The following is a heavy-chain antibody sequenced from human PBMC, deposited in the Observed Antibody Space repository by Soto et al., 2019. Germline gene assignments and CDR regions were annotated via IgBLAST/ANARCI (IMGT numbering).Heavy chain of an antibody. CDR1: GGSVSNKTYY. Sequence: SETLSLTCSVSGGSVSNKTYYWSWIRQPPGKRLEWIGYVYYSGTTNYNPSLKSRVTISVDLPKNQFSLRLSSVTTADTALYYCARTTAVPNTLRSRYFFDYWGQGTLVTVSS. D-gene: IGHD4-17*01. V-gene: IGHV4-61*01. J-gene: IGHJ4*02. CDR2: VYYSGTT. CDR3: ARTTAVPNTLRSRYFFDY.